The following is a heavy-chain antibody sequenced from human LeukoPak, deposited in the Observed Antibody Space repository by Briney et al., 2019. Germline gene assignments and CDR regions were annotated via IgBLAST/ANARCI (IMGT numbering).Heavy chain of an antibody. CDR1: GFTFSDHY. Sequence: GGSLRLSCAVSGFTFSDHYMSWIRQAPGKGLEWISYSSGTGDTTYYADSVKGRFTVSRDNAKNSLYLQMNSLRVEDTAVYYCARDLGQWLVRGYFGSWGQGTLVTVSS. D-gene: IGHD6-19*01. CDR3: ARDLGQWLVRGYFGS. CDR2: SSGTGDTT. J-gene: IGHJ4*02. V-gene: IGHV3-11*01.